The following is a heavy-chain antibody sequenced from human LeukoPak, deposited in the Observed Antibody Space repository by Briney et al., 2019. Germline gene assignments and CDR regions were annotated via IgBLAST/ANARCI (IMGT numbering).Heavy chain of an antibody. Sequence: SETLSLTCTISGGSISGGSISTYYWTWIRQPPGKGLEWIGYIYYSGSTNYNPSLKSRVTISLDTSKNQFSLKLNSVTAADTAVYYCARTGVLGGNLDYWGQGTLVTVSS. J-gene: IGHJ4*02. CDR3: ARTGVLGGNLDY. D-gene: IGHD4-23*01. CDR2: IYYSGST. CDR1: GGSISGGSISTYY. V-gene: IGHV4-61*01.